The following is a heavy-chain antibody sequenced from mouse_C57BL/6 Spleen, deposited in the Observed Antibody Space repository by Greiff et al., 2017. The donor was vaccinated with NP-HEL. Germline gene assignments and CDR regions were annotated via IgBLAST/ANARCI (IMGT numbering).Heavy chain of an antibody. Sequence: QVQLQQSGAELVKPGASVKLSCKASGYTFTSYWMHWVKQRPGQGLEWIGMIHPNSGSTNYNEKFKSKATLTVDKSSSTAYMQLSSLTSEDSAVYYCARRGYGSSHYAMDDWGKGTSVTVSS. CDR3: ARRGYGSSHYAMDD. CDR2: IHPNSGST. V-gene: IGHV1-64*01. D-gene: IGHD1-1*01. CDR1: GYTFTSYW. J-gene: IGHJ4*01.